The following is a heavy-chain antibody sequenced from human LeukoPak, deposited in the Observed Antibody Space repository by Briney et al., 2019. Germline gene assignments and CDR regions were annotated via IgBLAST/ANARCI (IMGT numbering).Heavy chain of an antibody. Sequence: GGSLRLSCAASGFTFSSYAMHWVRQAPGKGLEWVAVISYDGSNKYYADSVKGRFTISRDNSKNTLYLQMNSLSAEDTAVYYCAKESRYDFWSGYYSCFDNWGQGVLVTVSS. CDR1: GFTFSSYA. CDR3: AKESRYDFWSGYYSCFDN. CDR2: ISYDGSNK. J-gene: IGHJ4*02. V-gene: IGHV3-30-3*01. D-gene: IGHD3-3*01.